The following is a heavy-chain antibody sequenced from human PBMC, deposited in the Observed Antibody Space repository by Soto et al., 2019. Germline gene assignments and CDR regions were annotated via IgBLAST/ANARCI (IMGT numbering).Heavy chain of an antibody. CDR3: ARLYQYYYDSSGYCDY. CDR2: IYPGDPDT. J-gene: IGHJ4*02. Sequence: GESLKISCKGSGYSFTSYWIGWLRQMPGKGLEWMGIIYPGDPDTRYSPSFQGQVTISADKSISTAYLQWSSLKASDTAMYYCARLYQYYYDSSGYCDYWGQGTLVTVSS. CDR1: GYSFTSYW. D-gene: IGHD3-22*01. V-gene: IGHV5-51*01.